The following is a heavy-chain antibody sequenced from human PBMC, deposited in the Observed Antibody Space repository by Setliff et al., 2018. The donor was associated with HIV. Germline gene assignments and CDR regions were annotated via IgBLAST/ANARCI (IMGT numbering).Heavy chain of an antibody. CDR2: VNTGKGDT. CDR3: ARDRFTLTSSIFGC. D-gene: IGHD3-3*01. J-gene: IGHJ4*01. V-gene: IGHV1-3*04. CDR1: GYTFSNYP. Sequence: ASVKVSCKTSGYTFSNYPIHWLRQAPGQRPEWMGWVNTGKGDTKYSQRFQDRPTITTDSSASSVYMELSSLSSDDTAIYYCARDRFTLTSSIFGCWGHGTLVTVSS.